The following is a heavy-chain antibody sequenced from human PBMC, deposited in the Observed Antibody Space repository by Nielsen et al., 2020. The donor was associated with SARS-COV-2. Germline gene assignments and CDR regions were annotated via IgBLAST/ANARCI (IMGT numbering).Heavy chain of an antibody. V-gene: IGHV4-31*03. D-gene: IGHD4-17*01. CDR2: IYYSGST. J-gene: IGHJ4*02. Sequence: SETLSLTCTVSGGSISSGGYYWSWIRQHPGKGLEWIGYIYYSGSTYYNPSLKSRVTISVDTTKNQFSLKLSSVTAADTAVYYCARRYGDYLQSYFDYWGQGTLVTVTS. CDR3: ARRYGDYLQSYFDY. CDR1: GGSISSGGYY.